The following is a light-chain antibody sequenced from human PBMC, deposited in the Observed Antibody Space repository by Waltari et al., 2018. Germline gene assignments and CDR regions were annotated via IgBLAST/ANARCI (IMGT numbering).Light chain of an antibody. CDR1: QSVSRA. CDR3: QHYVRLPAT. CDR2: GAS. Sequence: EIVLTQSPGSLSSSPGARVTLSCRASQSVSRALAWYQQKPGQAPRLLIFGASNRATGIPDRFSGGGSETDFSLTISRLEPEDFAVYYCQHYVRLPATFGRGTKVEIK. J-gene: IGKJ1*01. V-gene: IGKV3-20*01.